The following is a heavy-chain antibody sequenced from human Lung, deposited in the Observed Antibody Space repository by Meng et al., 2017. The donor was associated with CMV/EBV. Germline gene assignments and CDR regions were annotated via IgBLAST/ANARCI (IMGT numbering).Heavy chain of an antibody. V-gene: IGHV1-69*05. Sequence: SVKVSCKASGDTFSSYAISWVRQAPGQGLEWMGGIIPIFGTANYAQKFQGRVTITTDESTSTAYMELSSLRSEDTAVYYCARGLEGGGNSPYWGQGTLVTVSS. CDR3: ARGLEGGGNSPY. CDR1: GDTFSSYA. CDR2: IIPIFGTA. D-gene: IGHD4-23*01. J-gene: IGHJ4*02.